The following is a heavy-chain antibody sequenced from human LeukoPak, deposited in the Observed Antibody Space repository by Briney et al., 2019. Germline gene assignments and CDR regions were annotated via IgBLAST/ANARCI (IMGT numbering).Heavy chain of an antibody. Sequence: ASVKVSCKASGYTFTSCDINWVRQATGQGLEWMGWMNPNSGNTGYAQKFQGRVTMTRNTSISTAYMELSSPRSEDTAVYYCARGKLVVVAAARRNYYYGMDVWGQGTTVTVSS. CDR3: ARGKLVVVAAARRNYYYGMDV. D-gene: IGHD2-15*01. CDR2: MNPNSGNT. J-gene: IGHJ6*02. V-gene: IGHV1-8*01. CDR1: GYTFTSCD.